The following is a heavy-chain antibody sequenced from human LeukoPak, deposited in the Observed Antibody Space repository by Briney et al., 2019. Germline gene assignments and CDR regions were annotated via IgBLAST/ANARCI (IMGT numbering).Heavy chain of an antibody. CDR2: IYLGDSDT. D-gene: IGHD5-18*01. V-gene: IGHV5-51*01. J-gene: IGHJ3*02. CDR3: ARLSSYGIDI. CDR1: GYSFTSYW. Sequence: KGGESLKISCKGSGYSFTSYWIGWVRQMSGKGLECMGIIYLGDSDTRYSPSFQGQVTISADKSISTAFLQWSSLKASDTAMYYCARLSSYGIDIWGQGTMVTVSS.